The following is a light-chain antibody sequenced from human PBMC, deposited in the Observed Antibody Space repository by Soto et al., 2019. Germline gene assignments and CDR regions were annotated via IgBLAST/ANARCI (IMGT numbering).Light chain of an antibody. CDR2: DTS. CDR1: QSVDSF. Sequence: EIVLTQSPASLSLSPGERATLSCRASQSVDSFLAWYQQKPGRTPRLLIYDTSHRATGIPARFSGSGSGTDFTLTISRLEPEDFAVYYCQVRTDWPPFKYTFGQGTKLEVK. J-gene: IGKJ2*01. CDR3: QVRTDWPPFKYT. V-gene: IGKV3-11*01.